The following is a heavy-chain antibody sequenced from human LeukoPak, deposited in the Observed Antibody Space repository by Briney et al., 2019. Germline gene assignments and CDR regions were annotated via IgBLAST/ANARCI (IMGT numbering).Heavy chain of an antibody. Sequence: SGGSPRLSCAASGFTVSSSYMSWVRQAPGKGLEWVSVIYSGGSTYYADSVKGRFTISRDNSKNTLYLQMNSLRAEDTAVYYCARDTIVVRGVQYYYGMDVWGQGTTVTVSS. J-gene: IGHJ6*02. V-gene: IGHV3-66*01. D-gene: IGHD3-10*01. CDR3: ARDTIVVRGVQYYYGMDV. CDR2: IYSGGST. CDR1: GFTVSSSY.